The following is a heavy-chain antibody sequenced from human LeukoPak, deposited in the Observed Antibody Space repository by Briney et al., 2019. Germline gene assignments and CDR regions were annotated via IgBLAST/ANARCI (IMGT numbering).Heavy chain of an antibody. CDR2: INPNIGVT. CDR1: GYTFTAYY. Sequence: ASVKVSCKASGYTFTAYYPHWVRQAPGQGLEWMGWINPNIGVTDYAQNFQGRFTMTRDTSINTAYMELGILRSDDTAVYYCARGLHYDYVWGTYRNYYFEYWGQGTLLTVSS. V-gene: IGHV1-2*02. CDR3: ARGLHYDYVWGTYRNYYFEY. D-gene: IGHD3-16*02. J-gene: IGHJ4*02.